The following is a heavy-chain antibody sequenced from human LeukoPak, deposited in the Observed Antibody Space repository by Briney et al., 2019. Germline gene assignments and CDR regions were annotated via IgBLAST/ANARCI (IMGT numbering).Heavy chain of an antibody. J-gene: IGHJ4*02. V-gene: IGHV7-4-1*02. D-gene: IGHD3-22*01. Sequence: ASVKVSCKASGYTFTSYYMHWVRQAPGQGLEWMGWINTNTGNPTYAQGFTGRFVFSLDTSVSTAYLQISSLKAEDTAVYYCARKGAGYYDSSGYVDYWGQGTLVTVSS. CDR2: INTNTGNP. CDR3: ARKGAGYYDSSGYVDY. CDR1: GYTFTSYY.